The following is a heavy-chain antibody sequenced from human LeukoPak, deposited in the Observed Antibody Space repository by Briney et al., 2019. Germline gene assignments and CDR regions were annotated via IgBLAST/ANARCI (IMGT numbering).Heavy chain of an antibody. J-gene: IGHJ4*02. CDR2: IDGDGNT. V-gene: IGHV3-53*01. Sequence: PGGSLRLSCAASGFIVSNNYMSWARQAPGKGLEWVSVIDGDGNTYYADSVKGRFTISRDKSKNTLYLQINSLRVEDTAVYYCARVGCSSTSCYVLDYWGQGTLVTVSS. D-gene: IGHD2-2*01. CDR3: ARVGCSSTSCYVLDY. CDR1: GFIVSNNY.